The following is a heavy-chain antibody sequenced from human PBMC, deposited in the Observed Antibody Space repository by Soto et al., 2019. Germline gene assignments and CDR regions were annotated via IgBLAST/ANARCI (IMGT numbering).Heavy chain of an antibody. D-gene: IGHD3-10*01. CDR3: ARNVLLWFGELLSLKVGAFDI. V-gene: IGHV4-30-4*01. Sequence: PSETLSLTCTVSGGSISSGDYYWSWIRQPPGKGLEWIGYIYYSGSTYYNPSLKSRVTISVDTSKNQFSLKLSSVTAADTAVYYCARNVLLWFGELLSLKVGAFDIWGQGTMVTVSS. J-gene: IGHJ3*02. CDR1: GGSISSGDYY. CDR2: IYYSGST.